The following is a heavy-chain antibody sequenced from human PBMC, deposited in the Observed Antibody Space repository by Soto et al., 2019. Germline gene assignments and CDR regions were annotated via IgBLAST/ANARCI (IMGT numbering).Heavy chain of an antibody. CDR3: ARHFLVRGTTYGMDV. V-gene: IGHV1-46*01. Sequence: ASVKVSCKASGYTFTSYYMHWVRQAPGQGLEWMGIINPSGGSTSYAQKFQGRVTMTRDTSTSTVYMELSSLRSEDTAVYYCARHFLVRGTTYGMDVWGHGTTFTVS. J-gene: IGHJ6*02. D-gene: IGHD3-10*01. CDR2: INPSGGST. CDR1: GYTFTSYY.